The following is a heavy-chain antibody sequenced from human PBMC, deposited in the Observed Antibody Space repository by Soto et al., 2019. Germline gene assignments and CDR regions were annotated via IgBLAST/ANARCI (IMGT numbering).Heavy chain of an antibody. V-gene: IGHV3-23*01. CDR1: GFTFSSYA. D-gene: IGHD6-19*01. Sequence: EVQLLESGGGLVQPGGSLRLSCAASGFTFSSYAMSWVRQAPGKGLEWVSTISGSGGSTYYADSVKGRFTISRDNSKNKLYLQMNSLRAEDTAVYYCAKELAVAVGPDRLGAYYFDYWGQGTLVTVSS. CDR3: AKELAVAVGPDRLGAYYFDY. J-gene: IGHJ4*02. CDR2: ISGSGGST.